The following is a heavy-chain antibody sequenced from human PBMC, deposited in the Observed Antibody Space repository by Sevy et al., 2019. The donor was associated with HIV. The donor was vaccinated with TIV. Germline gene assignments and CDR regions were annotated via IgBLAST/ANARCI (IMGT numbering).Heavy chain of an antibody. CDR2: TRNKADSYTT. D-gene: IGHD6-13*01. CDR3: ATHAGIAAAGRVFDY. V-gene: IGHV3-72*01. CDR1: GFTFSDHY. Sequence: GGSLRLSCAASGFTFSDHYMEWVRQAPGKGLEWVGHTRNKADSYTTEYAASVKGRFTISRDDSKNSLYLQMNSLKTEDTAVYYCATHAGIAAAGRVFDYWGQGSLVTVSS. J-gene: IGHJ4*02.